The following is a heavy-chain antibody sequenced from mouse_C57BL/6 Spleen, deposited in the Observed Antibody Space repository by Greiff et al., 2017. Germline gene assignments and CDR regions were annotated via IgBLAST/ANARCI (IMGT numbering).Heavy chain of an antibody. V-gene: IGHV14-1*01. J-gene: IGHJ2*01. Sequence: VQLQQSGAELVRPGASVKLSCTASGFNIKDYYMHWVKQRPEQGLEWIGRIDPEDGDTEYAPKFQGKATMTADTSSNTAYLQLSSLTSEDTAVYYCTSYYGSSYFDYWGQGTTLTVSA. CDR1: GFNIKDYY. CDR3: TSYYGSSYFDY. D-gene: IGHD1-1*01. CDR2: IDPEDGDT.